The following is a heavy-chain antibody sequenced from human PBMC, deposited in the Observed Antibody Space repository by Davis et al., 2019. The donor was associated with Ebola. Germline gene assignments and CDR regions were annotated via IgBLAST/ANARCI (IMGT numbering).Heavy chain of an antibody. CDR3: ARDSPKELLLYFEDASYNFDY. CDR1: GFTFSSYS. J-gene: IGHJ4*02. V-gene: IGHV3-48*02. CDR2: ISSSSRTI. Sequence: PGGSLRLSCAASGFTFSSYSMNWVRQAPGKGLEWVSYISSSSRTIYYADSVKGRFTISRDNAKNSLYLQMNSLRDEDTAVYYCARDSPKELLLYFEDASYNFDYWGQGTLVTVSS. D-gene: IGHD3-3*01.